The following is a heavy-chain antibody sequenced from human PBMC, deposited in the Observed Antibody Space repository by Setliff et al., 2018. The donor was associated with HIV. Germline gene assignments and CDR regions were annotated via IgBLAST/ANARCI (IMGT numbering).Heavy chain of an antibody. J-gene: IGHJ6*03. D-gene: IGHD5-18*01. V-gene: IGHV4-39*07. CDR3: ARGSRGYSYAYYYYYMDV. CDR2: IYYGGDT. CDR1: GGSISRTNYY. Sequence: TSETLSLTCTVSGGSISRTNYYWSWIRQPPGKGLEWIGSIYYGGDTYYSSSLNSRVTISVDTSKNQFSLKVSSVTAADTAVYYCARGSRGYSYAYYYYYMDVWGKGTTVTVSS.